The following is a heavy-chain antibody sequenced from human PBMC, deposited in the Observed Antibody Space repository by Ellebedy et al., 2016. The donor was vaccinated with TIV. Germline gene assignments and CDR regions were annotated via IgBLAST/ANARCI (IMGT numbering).Heavy chain of an antibody. CDR3: ARERRKWFEP. CDR1: GYSFTGYY. J-gene: IGHJ5*02. V-gene: IGHV1-46*01. Sequence: AASVKVSCKASGYSFTGYYMHWARQAPGQGLEWMGIISPSGGTTTYAQKFQGRVTITRDTSTSTVYMELSSLRSEDTAVYYCARERRKWFEPWGQGTLVTVSS. CDR2: ISPSGGTT.